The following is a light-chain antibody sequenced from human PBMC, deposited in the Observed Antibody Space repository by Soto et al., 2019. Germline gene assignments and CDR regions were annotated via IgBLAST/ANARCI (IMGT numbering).Light chain of an antibody. Sequence: EIVFTQSPGTLSLSPGKRATLSCRASQSISSSYLAWYEQRPGQAPRLLIYGASSRATGIPDRFIGSGSGKDFTLTISRLEPEDSSVYYCQQHGTTFGPGTKVDIK. CDR2: GAS. V-gene: IGKV3-20*01. CDR3: QQHGTT. CDR1: QSISSSY. J-gene: IGKJ1*01.